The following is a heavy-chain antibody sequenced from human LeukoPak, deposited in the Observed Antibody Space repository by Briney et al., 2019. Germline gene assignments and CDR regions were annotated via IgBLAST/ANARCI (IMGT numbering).Heavy chain of an antibody. CDR3: ATGSSWYRYFQH. CDR2: INPNSGGT. V-gene: IGHV1-2*02. J-gene: IGHJ1*01. D-gene: IGHD6-13*01. Sequence: ASVKVSCKASGYTFTGYYMHWVRQAPGQGLEWMGWINPNSGGTNYAQKFQGRVTMTRDTSISTAYMELSRLRSDDTAVFYCATGSSWYRYFQHWGQGTLVTVSS. CDR1: GYTFTGYY.